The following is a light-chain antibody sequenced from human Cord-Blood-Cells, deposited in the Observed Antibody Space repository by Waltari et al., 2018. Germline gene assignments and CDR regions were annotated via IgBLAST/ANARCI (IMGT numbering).Light chain of an antibody. CDR1: RSLLHSNGYNY. CDR2: LGS. CDR3: MQALQTLQTTLT. Sequence: DIVMTQSPLSLPVTPGEPASISCRSSRSLLHSNGYNYLDWYLQKPGQSPQLLIYLGSNRASGVPDRFSGSGSGTDFTLKISRVEAEDVGVYYCMQALQTLQTTLTFGGGTKVEIK. J-gene: IGKJ4*01. V-gene: IGKV2-28*01.